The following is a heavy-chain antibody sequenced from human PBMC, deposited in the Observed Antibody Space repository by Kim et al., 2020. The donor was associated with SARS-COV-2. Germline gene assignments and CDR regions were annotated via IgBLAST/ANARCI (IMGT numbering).Heavy chain of an antibody. CDR1: GFAVYRFA. CDR3: VKDHPSPGWPTFGD. CDR2: ITNNNGKT. V-gene: IGHV3-23*01. J-gene: IGHJ4*02. Sequence: GGSLRLSCAASGFAVYRFAMNWVRQAPGKGLEWISAITNNNGKTYYQDPVKGRPTISRDESKNIVLLHMHSLRVEGTAVYYCVKDHPSPGWPTFGDWGQG. D-gene: IGHD6-19*01.